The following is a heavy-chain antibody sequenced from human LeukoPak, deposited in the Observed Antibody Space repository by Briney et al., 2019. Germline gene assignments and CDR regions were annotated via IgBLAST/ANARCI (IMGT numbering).Heavy chain of an antibody. J-gene: IGHJ6*03. CDR3: VTAPYGDYYYYMDV. CDR2: VRVDGHTT. CDR1: GFIFSNYG. Sequence: GGTLRLTCVASGFIFSNYGMSWVRQVPGKGLEWVSSVRVDGHTTFYADSVKGRFTISRDNSKNTLYLQMNSLRAEDTAVYYCVTAPYGDYYYYMDVWGKGTTVTISS. D-gene: IGHD4-17*01. V-gene: IGHV3-23*01.